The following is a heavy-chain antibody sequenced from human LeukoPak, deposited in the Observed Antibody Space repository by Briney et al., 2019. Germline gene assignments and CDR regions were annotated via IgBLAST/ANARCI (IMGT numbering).Heavy chain of an antibody. D-gene: IGHD3-3*01. J-gene: IGHJ4*02. V-gene: IGHV4-59*08. CDR3: ARHPITIFGVLDY. CDR1: GGSISSYY. Sequence: SGTLSLTCTVSGGSISSYYWSWIRQPPGKGLEWIGYIYYSGSTNYNPSLKSRVTISVDTSKNQFSLKLSSVTAADTAVYYCARHPITIFGVLDYWGQGTLVTVSS. CDR2: IYYSGST.